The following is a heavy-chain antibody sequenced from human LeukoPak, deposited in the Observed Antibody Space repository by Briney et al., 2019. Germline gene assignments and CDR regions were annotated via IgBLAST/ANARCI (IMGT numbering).Heavy chain of an antibody. Sequence: ASVKVSCKASGYTFTSYDINWVRQATGQGLEWMGWMNPNSGNTGYAQKFQGRVTMARNTSISTAYMELYSLRSEGTAVYYCARGSSGWPYQDAFDIWAQGTMVTVSS. J-gene: IGHJ3*02. CDR3: ARGSSGWPYQDAFDI. D-gene: IGHD6-19*01. CDR2: MNPNSGNT. V-gene: IGHV1-8*01. CDR1: GYTFTSYD.